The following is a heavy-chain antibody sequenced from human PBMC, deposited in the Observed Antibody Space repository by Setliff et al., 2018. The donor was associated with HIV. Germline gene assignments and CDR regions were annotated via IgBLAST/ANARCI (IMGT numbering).Heavy chain of an antibody. Sequence: KTSETLSLTCAVYGGSFSGYYWSWIRQPPGKGLEWIGEINHSGSTNYNPSLKSRVTISVDTSKNQFSLKLSSVTAADTAVYYCARARNISWLGSSTRNNWFDPWGQGTLVTVSS. V-gene: IGHV4-34*01. J-gene: IGHJ5*02. CDR2: INHSGST. CDR1: GGSFSGYY. CDR3: ARARNISWLGSSTRNNWFDP. D-gene: IGHD3-22*01.